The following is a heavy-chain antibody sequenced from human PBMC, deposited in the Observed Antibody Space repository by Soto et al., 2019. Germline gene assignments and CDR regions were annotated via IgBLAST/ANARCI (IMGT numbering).Heavy chain of an antibody. CDR2: INAGNGNT. V-gene: IGHV1-3*01. J-gene: IGHJ5*02. CDR3: ASDRKGYCGGSCDFRWFDP. D-gene: IGHD2-15*01. Sequence: ASVKVSCKASGYTFTSYAMHWVRQAPGQRLEWMGWINAGNGNTKYSQKFQGRVTITRDTSASTAYMELSSLRSEDTAVYYCASDRKGYCGGSCDFRWFDPCRQGTLVTVSS. CDR1: GYTFTSYA.